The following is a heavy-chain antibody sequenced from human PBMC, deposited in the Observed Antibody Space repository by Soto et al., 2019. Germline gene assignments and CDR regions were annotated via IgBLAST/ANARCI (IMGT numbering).Heavy chain of an antibody. CDR1: GFNFDDFA. CDR2: ISWTSGGI. Sequence: EVQLVESGGGLVQPGRSLTLSCTASGFNFDDFAIHWVRRAPGKGLEWVSGISWTSGGIGYANSVKGRFTISRDNAKNSLYLRMNSLRPEDTAVYYCAKDMKLGGAFDYWGQGTLVTVSS. CDR3: AKDMKLGGAFDY. J-gene: IGHJ4*02. V-gene: IGHV3-9*01. D-gene: IGHD1-26*01.